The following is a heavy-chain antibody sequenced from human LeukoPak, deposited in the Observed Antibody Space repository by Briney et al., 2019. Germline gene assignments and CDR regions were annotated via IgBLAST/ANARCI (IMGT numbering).Heavy chain of an antibody. D-gene: IGHD3-10*01. CDR1: GYTFTGYY. CDR3: ARAAPYYGSGREDY. Sequence: VASVKVSCKASGYTFTGYYIHWVRQAPGQGLEWMGIITPSDGGTTYAQNFQGRVTMTRDMSTSTVYMELSSLRSEDTAVYYCARAAPYYGSGREDYWGQGTLVTVSS. J-gene: IGHJ4*02. V-gene: IGHV1-46*01. CDR2: ITPSDGGT.